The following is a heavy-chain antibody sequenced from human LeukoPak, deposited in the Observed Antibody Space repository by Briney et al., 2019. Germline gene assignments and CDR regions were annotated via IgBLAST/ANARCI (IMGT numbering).Heavy chain of an antibody. V-gene: IGHV4-39*01. CDR3: ARRGYQRGFDY. CDR2: IYYSGST. J-gene: IGHJ4*02. CDR1: GGSISSSSYY. Sequence: SETLSLTCTVSGGSISSSSYYWCWIRQRPGKGLEWIGSIYYSGSTYYNPSLKSRVTISVDTSKNQFSLKLSSVTAADTAVYYCARRGYQRGFDYWGQGTLVTVSS. D-gene: IGHD6-13*01.